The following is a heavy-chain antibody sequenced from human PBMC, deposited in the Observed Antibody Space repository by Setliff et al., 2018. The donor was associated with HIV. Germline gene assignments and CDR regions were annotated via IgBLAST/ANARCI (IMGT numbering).Heavy chain of an antibody. CDR2: ISAYNGNT. CDR1: GYTFTSYG. D-gene: IGHD6-13*01. Sequence: GASVKVSCKASGYTFTSYGISWVRQAPGQGLEWMGWISAYNGNTNYAQKLQGRVTMTTDTSTSTAYTELRSLRSDDTAVYYCASGSSWDDAFDIWGQGTMVTVSS. V-gene: IGHV1-18*01. J-gene: IGHJ3*02. CDR3: ASGSSWDDAFDI.